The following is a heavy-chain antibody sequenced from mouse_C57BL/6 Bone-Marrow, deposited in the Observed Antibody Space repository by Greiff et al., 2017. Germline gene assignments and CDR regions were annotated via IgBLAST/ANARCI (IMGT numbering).Heavy chain of an antibody. CDR3: ARHGMRVFAY. CDR1: GFTFSSYG. J-gene: IGHJ3*01. Sequence: DVKLVESGGDLVKPGGSLKLSCAASGFTFSSYGMSWVRQTPDKRLEWVATISSGGSYTYYPDSVKGRFTISRDNAKNTLYLQMSSLKSEDTAMYYWARHGMRVFAYWGQGTLVTVSA. V-gene: IGHV5-6*02. CDR2: ISSGGSYT.